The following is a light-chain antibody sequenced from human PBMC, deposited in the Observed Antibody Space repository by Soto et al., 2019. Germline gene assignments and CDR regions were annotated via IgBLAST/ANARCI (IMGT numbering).Light chain of an antibody. CDR2: DAS. CDR3: QQYHSHSIT. J-gene: IGKJ5*01. V-gene: IGKV1-5*01. Sequence: DIQMTQSPSTLSGSLVDRVTISCRASHSVNTWLAWYQHKPGEAPNLLIYDASSLASGVPSSFSGSGSGTDFTLSISSLQPDDFATYYCQQYHSHSITFRQGTRLEIK. CDR1: HSVNTW.